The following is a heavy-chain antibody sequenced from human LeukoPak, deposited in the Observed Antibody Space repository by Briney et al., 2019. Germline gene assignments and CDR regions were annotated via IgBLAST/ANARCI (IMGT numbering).Heavy chain of an antibody. CDR1: GGSFSGYY. V-gene: IGHV4-34*01. D-gene: IGHD2-15*01. CDR2: INHSGST. CDR3: ARVLGYCSGGSCTDAFDI. J-gene: IGHJ3*02. Sequence: SETLSLTCAVYGGSFSGYYWSWIRQPPGQGLEWIGEINHSGSTNYNPSLKSRVTISVDTSKNQFSLKLSSVTAADTAVYYCARVLGYCSGGSCTDAFDIWGQGTMVTVSS.